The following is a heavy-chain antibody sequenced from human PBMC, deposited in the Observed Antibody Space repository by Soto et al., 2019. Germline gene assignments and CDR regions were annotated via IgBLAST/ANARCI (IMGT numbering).Heavy chain of an antibody. CDR3: ARDKERQQLGGNYYYGIDV. J-gene: IGHJ6*02. D-gene: IGHD1-1*01. CDR2: IIPIFSTP. Sequence: QVQLVQSGAEVKKPGSSVTVSCKASGGTFGNSAISWVRQAPGQGLEWMGGIIPIFSTPDYAQKFQGRVTITADESTTTAYMELTSLKSEDTAVYYCARDKERQQLGGNYYYGIDVWGQGTTVTVSS. V-gene: IGHV1-69*12. CDR1: GGTFGNSA.